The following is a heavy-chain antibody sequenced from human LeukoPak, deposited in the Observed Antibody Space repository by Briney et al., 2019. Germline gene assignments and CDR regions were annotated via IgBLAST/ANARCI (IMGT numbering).Heavy chain of an antibody. V-gene: IGHV3-23*01. Sequence: GGSLTLSCAASGFTFSSYAMSWVRQAPGKGLDWVSAMSGSGDSRYYADSVKGRFTISRDNSKNTLYLQMNSLRAEDTAVYCCAKHIRRSGWYDRADYWGQGTLVTVSS. CDR3: AKHIRRSGWYDRADY. CDR1: GFTFSSYA. CDR2: MSGSGDSR. D-gene: IGHD6-19*01. J-gene: IGHJ4*02.